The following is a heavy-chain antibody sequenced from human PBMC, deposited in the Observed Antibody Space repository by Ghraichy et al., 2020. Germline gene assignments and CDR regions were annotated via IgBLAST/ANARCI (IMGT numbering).Heavy chain of an antibody. V-gene: IGHV4-39*01. CDR2: IYYSGST. Sequence: SETLALTCTVSGGSISSSSYYWGWIRQPPGKGLEWIGSIYYSGSTYYNPSLKSRVTISVDTSKNQFSLKLSSVTAADTAVYYCARLWFGELLMTKTPNNWFDPWGQGTLVTVSS. CDR3: ARLWFGELLMTKTPNNWFDP. J-gene: IGHJ5*02. D-gene: IGHD3-10*01. CDR1: GGSISSSSYY.